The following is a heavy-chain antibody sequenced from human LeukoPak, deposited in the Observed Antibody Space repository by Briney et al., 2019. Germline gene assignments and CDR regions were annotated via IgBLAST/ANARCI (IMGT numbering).Heavy chain of an antibody. CDR2: ISYDGSNK. J-gene: IGHJ6*02. D-gene: IGHD2-2*01. CDR1: GFTFSTFA. V-gene: IGHV3-30-3*01. CDR3: ARMGYCSSTSCPPLTRMDV. Sequence: PGGSLRLSCAASGFTFSTFAIHWVRQAPGQGLEWVAVISYDGSNKYYADSVKGRFTISRDNSKSTLYLQMNSLRVEDTAVYYCARMGYCSSTSCPPLTRMDVWGQGTTVTVSS.